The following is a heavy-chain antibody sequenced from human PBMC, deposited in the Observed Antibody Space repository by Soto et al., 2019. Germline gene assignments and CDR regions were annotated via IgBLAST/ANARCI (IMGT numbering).Heavy chain of an antibody. D-gene: IGHD3-16*01. CDR3: ARRHGGDGYNPFDY. V-gene: IGHV4-59*06. J-gene: IGHJ4*02. CDR1: GGSISSYY. Sequence: PSETLSLTCTVSGGSISSYYWSCIRQHPRKGLEWIGYIYYSGSTCYNPSLKSRVTISVDTSKNQFSLKLSSVTAADTAVYYCARRHGGDGYNPFDYWGQGTLVTVSS. CDR2: IYYSGST.